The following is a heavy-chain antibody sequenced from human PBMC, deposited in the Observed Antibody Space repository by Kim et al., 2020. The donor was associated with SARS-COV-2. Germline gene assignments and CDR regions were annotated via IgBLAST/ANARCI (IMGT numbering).Heavy chain of an antibody. V-gene: IGHV3-30*18. D-gene: IGHD3-22*01. CDR3: AKRVNDSSGHFKN. J-gene: IGHJ4*02. CDR2: ISNDGRSE. CDR1: GFIFRNYG. Sequence: GGSLRLSCAASGFIFRNYGMHWVRQAPGKGLEWVGVISNDGRSEYYVDSVRGRFTISRDNSKNTLYLQMSSLRAEDTAIYYCAKRVNDSSGHFKNWGQGTLVAVSS.